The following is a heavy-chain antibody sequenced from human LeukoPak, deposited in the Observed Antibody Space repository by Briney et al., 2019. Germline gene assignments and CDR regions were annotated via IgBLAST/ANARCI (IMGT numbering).Heavy chain of an antibody. CDR3: ARRIWNADYVGGWFDP. V-gene: IGHV1-69*02. CDR1: GGTFSSLS. D-gene: IGHD4-17*01. CDR2: ISPIGNVA. J-gene: IGHJ5*02. Sequence: SVKVSCKASGGTFSSLSFSWVRQAPGQGLKWMGRISPIGNVAEYAQKFQGRLTFSADKSTSTVHMELSSLRSVDTAVYFCARRIWNADYVGGWFDPWGQGTLVTVSS.